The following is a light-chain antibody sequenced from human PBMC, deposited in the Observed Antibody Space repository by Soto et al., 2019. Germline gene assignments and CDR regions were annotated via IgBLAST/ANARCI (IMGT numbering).Light chain of an antibody. CDR2: EVS. Sequence: QSALTQPPSASRSPGQSVTISCTGTSSDVGGYNYVSWYQQHPGKAPKVMIYEVSKRPSGVPDRFSGSKSGNTASLTVSGLQAEDEADYYCSSYAGSTNVFGGGTKVTVL. V-gene: IGLV2-8*02. J-gene: IGLJ2*01. CDR1: SSDVGGYNY. CDR3: SSYAGSTNV.